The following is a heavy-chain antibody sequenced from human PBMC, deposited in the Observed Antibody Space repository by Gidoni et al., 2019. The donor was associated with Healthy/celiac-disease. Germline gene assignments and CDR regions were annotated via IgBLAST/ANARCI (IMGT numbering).Heavy chain of an antibody. V-gene: IGHV4-39*07. CDR2: IYYSGST. CDR3: AISPSRITIFGVVIGIYGMDV. D-gene: IGHD3-3*01. Sequence: QLQLQESGPGLVKPPETLSLTCTVSAGSISMSRSYWGWIRPPPGKGLEWIGSIYYSGSTYYNPSLKSRVTISGDTSKNQFSLKLSSVTAADTAVYYCAISPSRITIFGVVIGIYGMDVWGQGTTVTVSS. J-gene: IGHJ6*02. CDR1: AGSISMSRSY.